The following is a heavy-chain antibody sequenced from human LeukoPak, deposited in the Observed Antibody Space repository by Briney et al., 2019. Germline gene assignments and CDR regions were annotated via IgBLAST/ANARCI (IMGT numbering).Heavy chain of an antibody. CDR2: IASGGDT. CDR3: VRARGRGSYHFDY. J-gene: IGHJ4*02. CDR1: GFTVNNYD. V-gene: IGHV3-13*04. D-gene: IGHD1-26*01. Sequence: PGGSLRLSCAASGFTVNNYDMHWVRQVTGKGLQWVSSIASGGDTYYPASVKGRFTMSRENAKSSFYLQMDSLRPGDTAVYYCVRARGRGSYHFDYWGQGTLVTVSS.